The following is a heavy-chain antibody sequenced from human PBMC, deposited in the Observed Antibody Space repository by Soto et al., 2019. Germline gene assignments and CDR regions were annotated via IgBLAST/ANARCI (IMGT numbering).Heavy chain of an antibody. V-gene: IGHV4-38-2*01. J-gene: IGHJ4*02. CDR3: AAVGTILGVVSSFDY. Sequence: SETLSLTCAVSGYSIRSGYFWGWIRQPPGKGLEWIGSMYHSGITYYNLSLKSRVTISADTSKNQFSLKMTSVTAADTAVYYCAAVGTILGVVSSFDYWGQGILVTVSS. CDR1: GYSIRSGYF. CDR2: MYHSGIT. D-gene: IGHD3-3*01.